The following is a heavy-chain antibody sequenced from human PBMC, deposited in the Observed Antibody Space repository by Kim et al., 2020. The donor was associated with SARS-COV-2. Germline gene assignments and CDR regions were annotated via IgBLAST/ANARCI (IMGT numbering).Heavy chain of an antibody. CDR1: GFTFDDYA. CDR2: ISWNSGSI. J-gene: IGHJ4*02. Sequence: GGSLRLSCAASGFTFDDYAMHWVRQAPGKGLEWVSGISWNSGSIGYADSVKGRFTISRDNAKNSLYLQMNSLRAEDTALYYCAKDLTPAATYYFDYWGQG. CDR3: AKDLTPAATYYFDY. V-gene: IGHV3-9*01. D-gene: IGHD2-2*01.